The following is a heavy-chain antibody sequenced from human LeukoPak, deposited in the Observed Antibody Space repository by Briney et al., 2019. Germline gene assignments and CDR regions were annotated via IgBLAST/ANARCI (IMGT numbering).Heavy chain of an antibody. CDR2: IYYSGST. D-gene: IGHD1-1*01. CDR1: GGSISSYY. J-gene: IGHJ4*02. CDR3: ARDRGTWNDDGFNY. Sequence: SETLSLTCTVSGGSISSYYWSWIRQPPGKGLEWIGYIYYSGSTNYNPSLKSRVTMSVDTSKNQFSLKLSSVTAADTAVYYCARDRGTWNDDGFNYWGQGTLVTVSS. V-gene: IGHV4-59*12.